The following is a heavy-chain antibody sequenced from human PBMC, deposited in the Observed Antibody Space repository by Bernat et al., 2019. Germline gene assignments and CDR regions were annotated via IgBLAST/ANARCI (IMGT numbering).Heavy chain of an antibody. J-gene: IGHJ4*02. CDR1: GFTFSSYG. CDR3: EKERDRGNWYGGGFDY. D-gene: IGHD1-1*01. V-gene: IGHV3-30*18. CDR2: ISNDGRNK. Sequence: QVQLVESGGGVVQPGGSLRLSCAASGFTFSSYGMHWVRQAPGKGLEWVAVISNDGRNKYYADSVKDRLTISRDNSQNTLYLQMNSLRVEDTAVYYCEKERDRGNWYGGGFDYWGQGTLVTVSS.